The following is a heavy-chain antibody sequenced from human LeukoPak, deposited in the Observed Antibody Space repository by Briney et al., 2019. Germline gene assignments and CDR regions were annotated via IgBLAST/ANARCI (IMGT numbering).Heavy chain of an antibody. J-gene: IGHJ6*04. CDR2: IYHSGST. V-gene: IGHV4-4*02. CDR1: GGSISSSNW. Sequence: SGTLSLTCAVSGGSISSSNWWSWVRQPPGKGLEWIGEIYHSGSTNYNPSLKSRVSISVDKSKNQFSLKLSSVTAADTAVYYCAREGAVAGHYYYGMDVWGKGTTVTVSS. D-gene: IGHD6-19*01. CDR3: AREGAVAGHYYYGMDV.